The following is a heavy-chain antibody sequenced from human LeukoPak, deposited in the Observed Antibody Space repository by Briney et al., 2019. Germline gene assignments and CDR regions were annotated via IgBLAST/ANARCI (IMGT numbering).Heavy chain of an antibody. V-gene: IGHV3-23*01. J-gene: IGHJ4*02. CDR1: GFTFSSYA. D-gene: IGHD1-26*01. CDR3: AKDSGSYPGRFDY. CDR2: ISDSGGSI. Sequence: GGSLRLSCAAPGFTFSSYAMSWVRQAPGKGLEWVSGISDSGGSIYYADSVKGRFTISRDNSKNTMSLQMNSLRVEDTAIYYCAKDSGSYPGRFDYWGQGTLVTVSS.